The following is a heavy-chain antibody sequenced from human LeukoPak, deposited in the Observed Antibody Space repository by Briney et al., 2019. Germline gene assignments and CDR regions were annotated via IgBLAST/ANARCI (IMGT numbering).Heavy chain of an antibody. CDR1: GYTFNPYY. D-gene: IGHD2-2*01. CDR2: INPNSGGT. V-gene: IGHV1-2*02. J-gene: IGHJ4*02. CDR3: ASEGQLCYYFDY. Sequence: GASVKVSCKASGYTFNPYYIHWVRQAPGQGLEWMGWINPNSGGTNYAQKFQGRVTMTRDTAISTAYTELSRLTSDDTAVYYCASEGQLCYYFDYWGQGTLVTVSS.